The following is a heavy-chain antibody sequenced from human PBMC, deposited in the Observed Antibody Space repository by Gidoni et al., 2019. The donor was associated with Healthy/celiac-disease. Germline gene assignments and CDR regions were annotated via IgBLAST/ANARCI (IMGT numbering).Heavy chain of an antibody. CDR1: GFTFDDYA. CDR2: YSWNSGHI. Sequence: EVQLVEYGGGLVQPGRSLSLSCAASGFTFDDYAMHWVRKAPGKGLEWVTGYSWNSGHIGYAECVKGRFTISRDNAKTSLFLQMNSLSTDDTALYYGAKGLPTVTTGGFDYWGQGTLVTVSS. J-gene: IGHJ4*02. V-gene: IGHV3-9*01. CDR3: AKGLPTVTTGGFDY. D-gene: IGHD4-17*01.